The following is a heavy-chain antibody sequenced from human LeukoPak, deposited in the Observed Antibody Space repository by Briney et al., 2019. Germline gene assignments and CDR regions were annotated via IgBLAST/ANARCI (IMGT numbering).Heavy chain of an antibody. CDR3: ARQTVNRFDP. Sequence: ASVKVSCKASGYTFTSYHIHWVRQAHGKGLEWMGIINSSGGGTRYAQKFQGRVTMTRDTSTITFYMELSSLRSEDTAVYYCARQTVNRFDPWGQGTLVTVSS. J-gene: IGHJ5*02. CDR2: INSSGGGT. CDR1: GYTFTSYH. V-gene: IGHV1-46*01.